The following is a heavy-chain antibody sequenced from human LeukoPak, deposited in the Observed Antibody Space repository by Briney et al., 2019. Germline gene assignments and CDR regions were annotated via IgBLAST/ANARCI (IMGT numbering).Heavy chain of an antibody. CDR1: GFADWRQY. Sequence: GGPLTLPRDACGFADWRQYIREVRAAPEKGVVWVSIVCCEGSIFHADFVKGRFTMSRDISRNTLDLQMNSLRVEDTAVYCCARDRHRYRGINGDGDAFDVWGQGTMVTVSS. J-gene: IGHJ3*01. CDR3: ARDRHRYRGINGDGDAFDV. V-gene: IGHV3-53*01. CDR2: VCCEGSI. D-gene: IGHD5-12*01.